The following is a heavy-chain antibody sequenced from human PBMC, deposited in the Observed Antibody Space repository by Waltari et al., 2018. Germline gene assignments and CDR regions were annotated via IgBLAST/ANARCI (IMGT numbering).Heavy chain of an antibody. V-gene: IGHV3-21*01. CDR1: GFTFSSYS. CDR2: ISSSSSYI. CDR3: ARDPGGGGWYGYYFDY. D-gene: IGHD6-19*01. J-gene: IGHJ4*02. Sequence: EVQLVESGGGLVKPGGSLRLSCAASGFTFSSYSMNWVRQAPGKGLEWVSSISSSSSYIYYADSVKGRFTISRDNAKNSLYLQMNSLRAEDTAVYYCARDPGGGGWYGYYFDYWGQGTLVTVSS.